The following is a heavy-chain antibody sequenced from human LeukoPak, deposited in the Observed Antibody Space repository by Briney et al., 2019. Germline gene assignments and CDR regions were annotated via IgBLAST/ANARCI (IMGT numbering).Heavy chain of an antibody. CDR2: IYYSGST. J-gene: IGHJ4*01. CDR1: GGSISSSSYY. CDR3: ARDQDSTHYYDSSGYLAY. D-gene: IGHD3-22*01. Sequence: SETLSLTCTVSGGSISSSSYYWGWIRQPPGKGLEWIGSIYYSGSTYYNPSLKSRVTISVDKSKNQFSLKLSSVTAADTAVYYCARDQDSTHYYDSSGYLAYWGQGTLVTVSS. V-gene: IGHV4-39*07.